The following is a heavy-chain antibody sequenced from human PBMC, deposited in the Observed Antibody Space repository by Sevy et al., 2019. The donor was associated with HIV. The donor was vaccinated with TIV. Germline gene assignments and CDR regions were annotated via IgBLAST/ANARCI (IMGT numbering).Heavy chain of an antibody. CDR2: MNPNSGNT. CDR1: GYTFTSYD. CDR3: ARMLGSYYVRSGAFDI. Sequence: ASVKVSCKASGYTFTSYDINWVRQATGQGLEWMGWMNPNSGNTGYAQKFQGRVTMTRNTSISTAYMGLSNMRSEDTAVYYCARMLGSYYVRSGAFDIWGQGTMVTVSS. J-gene: IGHJ3*02. V-gene: IGHV1-8*01. D-gene: IGHD3-10*02.